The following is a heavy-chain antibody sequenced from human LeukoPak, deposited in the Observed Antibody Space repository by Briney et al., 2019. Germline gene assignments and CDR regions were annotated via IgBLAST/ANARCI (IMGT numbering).Heavy chain of an antibody. D-gene: IGHD3-10*01. Sequence: ASVKVSCKASGYTFTGYYMHWVRQAPGQGLAWMGWINPNSGGTNYAQKFQGRVTMTRDTSISTAYMELSRLRSDDTAVYYCARAYLMVRGSFVYWGQGTLVTVSS. V-gene: IGHV1-2*02. CDR3: ARAYLMVRGSFVY. CDR2: INPNSGGT. J-gene: IGHJ4*02. CDR1: GYTFTGYY.